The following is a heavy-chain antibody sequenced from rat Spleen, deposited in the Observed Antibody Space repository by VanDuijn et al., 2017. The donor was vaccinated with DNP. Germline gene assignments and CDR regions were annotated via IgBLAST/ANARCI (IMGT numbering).Heavy chain of an antibody. V-gene: IGHV5-31*01. CDR1: GFTFSNYW. J-gene: IGHJ3*01. D-gene: IGHD1-2*01. CDR2: ITSSGGSI. Sequence: EVQLVESGGDLVQPGRSLKLSCVASGFTFSNYWMTWIRQVPGRGLEWVASITSSGGSIYYPDSVKGRFTISRDDAKNTLYLQMNSPRSEDTATYYCAARYSSSWFAYWGQGTLVTVSS. CDR3: AARYSSSWFAY.